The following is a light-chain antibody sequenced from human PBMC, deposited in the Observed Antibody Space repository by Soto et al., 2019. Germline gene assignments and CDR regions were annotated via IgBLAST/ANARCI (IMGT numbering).Light chain of an antibody. Sequence: IVMTQSPATVSASPGERVTLSCRASQSVSGNVAWYHQKPGQPPRLLVYGASTTATDIPARFFGSGSETDFTHTITRLQSEDFGTYYCQQFNSWPRTYGQGTKVEIK. CDR1: QSVSGN. J-gene: IGKJ1*01. V-gene: IGKV3-15*01. CDR3: QQFNSWPRT. CDR2: GAS.